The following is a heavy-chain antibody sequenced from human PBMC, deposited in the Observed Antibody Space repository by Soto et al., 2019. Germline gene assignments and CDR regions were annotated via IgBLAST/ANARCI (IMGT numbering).Heavy chain of an antibody. CDR2: ISYDGTNK. CDR1: RFTFSSYT. V-gene: IGHV3-30-3*01. CDR3: ARGGAGGIGDYFYSMDV. D-gene: IGHD1-26*01. Sequence: QVQLVESGGGVVQPGGSLRLSCVASRFTFSSYTMDWVRQAPGKGLEWVAVISYDGTNKYYADSVKGRFTISRDNSKNTLYLHINTLKPDDTAMYYCARGGAGGIGDYFYSMDVWGQGTTVTVPS. J-gene: IGHJ6*02.